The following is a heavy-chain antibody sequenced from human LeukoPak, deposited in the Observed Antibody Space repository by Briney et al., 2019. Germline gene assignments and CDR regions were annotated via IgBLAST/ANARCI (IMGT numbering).Heavy chain of an antibody. CDR2: IRYDGSDK. CDR3: VKDYRSGSYMGHFDY. CDR1: GFIFSTYG. J-gene: IGHJ4*02. D-gene: IGHD6-19*01. Sequence: GGSLRLSCAASGFIFSTYGMHWVRQAPGKGLEWVAFIRYDGSDKYYLDSVKGRFTISRDNSKNTLYLQMNSLRAEDSAVYHCVKDYRSGSYMGHFDYWGQGTLVTVSS. V-gene: IGHV3-30*02.